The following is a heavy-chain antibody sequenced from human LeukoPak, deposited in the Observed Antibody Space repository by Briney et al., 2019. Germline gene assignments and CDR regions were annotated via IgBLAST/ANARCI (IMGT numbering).Heavy chain of an antibody. J-gene: IGHJ4*02. CDR1: GXTFSSYA. CDR3: AKGRNLGGVGPPPDY. Sequence: PGGSLRLSCAASGXTFSSYAMSWVRQAPGKGLEWVSTINNSGGSSYYADSVKGRFTISRDNSKNTLYLQMNSLRAEDTAVYYCAKGRNLGGVGPPPDYWGQGTLVTVSS. CDR2: INNSGGSS. D-gene: IGHD3-10*01. V-gene: IGHV3-23*01.